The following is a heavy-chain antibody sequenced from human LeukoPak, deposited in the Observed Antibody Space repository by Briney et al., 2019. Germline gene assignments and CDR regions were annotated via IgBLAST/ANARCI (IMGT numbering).Heavy chain of an antibody. CDR3: ARVGSRLGELSLGDYYYYYMDV. V-gene: IGHV1-69*13. J-gene: IGHJ6*03. CDR1: GGTFSSYA. Sequence: ASVKVSCKASGGTFSSYAISWVRQAPGRGLEWMGGIIPISGTANYAQKFQGRVTTTADESTSTAYMELSSLRSEDTAVYYCARVGSRLGELSLGDYYYYYMDVWGKGTRSPSP. D-gene: IGHD3-16*02. CDR2: IIPISGTA.